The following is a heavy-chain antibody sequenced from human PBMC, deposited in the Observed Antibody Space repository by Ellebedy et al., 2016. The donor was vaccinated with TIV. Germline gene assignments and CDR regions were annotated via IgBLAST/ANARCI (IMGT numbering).Heavy chain of an antibody. CDR3: TTSPPPLGGALDY. D-gene: IGHD3-16*01. CDR1: GFTFSNAW. Sequence: GESLKISXAASGFTFSNAWMSWVRQAPGKGLEWVGRIKSKTDGGTTDYAAPVKGRFTISRDDSKNTLYLQMNSLKTEDTAVYYCTTSPPPLGGALDYWGQGTLVTVSS. CDR2: IKSKTDGGTT. V-gene: IGHV3-15*01. J-gene: IGHJ4*02.